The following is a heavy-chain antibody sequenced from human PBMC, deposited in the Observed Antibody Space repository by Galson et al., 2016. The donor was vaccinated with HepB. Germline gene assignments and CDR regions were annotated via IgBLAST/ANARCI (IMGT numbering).Heavy chain of an antibody. CDR2: IGTDGRS. CDR3: VKDKDYYGMDV. V-gene: IGHV3-74*01. J-gene: IGHJ6*02. CDR1: GFTFSTYW. Sequence: SLRLSCAASGFTFSTYWMHWVRQAPGKGLEWVSRIGTDGRSNYAESVKGRFTISRDNSKYTVYLQMHSLRGEDTALYYCVKDKDYYGMDVWGQGTTVIVSS. D-gene: IGHD3-10*01.